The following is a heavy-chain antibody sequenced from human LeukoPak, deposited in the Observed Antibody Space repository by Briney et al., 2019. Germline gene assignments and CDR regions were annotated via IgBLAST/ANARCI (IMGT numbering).Heavy chain of an antibody. Sequence: ASVKVSCKASGYTFTSYGISWVRQAPGQGLEWMGWISAYNGNTNYAQKLQGRVTMTTDTSTSTAYMELRSLRSDDTAVYYCARDDDSSGINLVRDYWGQGTLVTVSS. CDR2: ISAYNGNT. V-gene: IGHV1-18*01. D-gene: IGHD3-22*01. J-gene: IGHJ4*02. CDR3: ARDDDSSGINLVRDY. CDR1: GYTFTSYG.